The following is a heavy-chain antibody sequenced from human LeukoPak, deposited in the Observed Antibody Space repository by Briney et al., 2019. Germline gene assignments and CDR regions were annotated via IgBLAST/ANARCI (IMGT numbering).Heavy chain of an antibody. J-gene: IGHJ4*02. D-gene: IGHD4/OR15-4a*01. CDR2: INPASGMNPNSGGK. CDR1: GHRFTDYY. Sequence: GASVKVSCKASGHRFTDYYIHWVRQAPGQRLEWMRWINPASGMNPNSGGKFYAQKFRDRVTMSTDTSITTIYMGLSSLRSDDTAVYYCARVKKVLPEFEYWGQGSLLTVSS. CDR3: ARVKKVLPEFEY. V-gene: IGHV1-2*02.